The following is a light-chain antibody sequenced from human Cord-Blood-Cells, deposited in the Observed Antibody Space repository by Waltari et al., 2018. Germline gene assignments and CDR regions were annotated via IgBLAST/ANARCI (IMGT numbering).Light chain of an antibody. CDR3: QAWDSSTAV. CDR1: KLGDKY. V-gene: IGLV3-1*01. CDR2: QDS. Sequence: SYELTQPPSVSVSPGQTASITCSGDKLGDKYACWYQQKPGPSPVLVIYQDSKRPSGIPEQLSSSNSGNTVSLTISGTQAIGEADYYCQAWDSSTAVFGGGTKLTVL. J-gene: IGLJ2*01.